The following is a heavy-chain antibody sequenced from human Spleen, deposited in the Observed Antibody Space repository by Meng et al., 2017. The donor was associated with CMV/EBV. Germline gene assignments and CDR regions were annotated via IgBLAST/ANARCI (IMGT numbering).Heavy chain of an antibody. J-gene: IGHJ4*02. Sequence: GESLKISCAASGFTFDSYAMSWVRQAPGKGLEWVSVIYSGGSSTYYADSVKGRFTISRDNSKNTLYLQMTSLRAEDTAVYYCAKGGSSSWEIDYWGQGTLVTVSS. CDR2: IYSGGSST. V-gene: IGHV3-23*03. CDR1: GFTFDSYA. D-gene: IGHD6-13*01. CDR3: AKGGSSSWEIDY.